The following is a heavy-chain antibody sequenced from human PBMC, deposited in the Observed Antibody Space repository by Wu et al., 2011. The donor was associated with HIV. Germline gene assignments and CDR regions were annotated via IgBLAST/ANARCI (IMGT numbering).Heavy chain of an antibody. CDR1: GFTFTSNW. Sequence: VQLVQSGAEVKKPGESLKISCRGYGFTFTSNWIGWVRQMPGKGLEWMGVIYPGDSDTRYSTSFQGHVNISVDKSSNSAYVQWSSLKVSDTATYYCARHSMYNSTYYGVRFRGMDVVGPRGPRSSS. D-gene: IGHD1-26*01. J-gene: IGHJ6*02. V-gene: IGHV5-51*01. CDR3: ARHSMYNSTYYGVRFRGMDV. CDR2: IYPGDSDT.